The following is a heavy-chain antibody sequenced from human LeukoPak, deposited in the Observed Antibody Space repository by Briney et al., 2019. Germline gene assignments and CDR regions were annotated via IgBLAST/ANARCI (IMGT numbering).Heavy chain of an antibody. V-gene: IGHV4-4*07. CDR1: GGPISSYY. Sequence: SETLSLTCTVSGGPISSYYWSWIRQPAGKGLEWIGRIYTSGSTNYNPSLKSRVTMSVDTSKNQFSLKLSSVTAADTAVYYCAKDNGPGRGYSYGLAFDIWGQGTMVTVSS. J-gene: IGHJ3*02. CDR2: IYTSGST. D-gene: IGHD5-18*01. CDR3: AKDNGPGRGYSYGLAFDI.